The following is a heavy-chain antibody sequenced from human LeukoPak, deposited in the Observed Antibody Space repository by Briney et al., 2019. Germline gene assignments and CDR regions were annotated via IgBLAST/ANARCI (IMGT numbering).Heavy chain of an antibody. D-gene: IGHD6-19*01. J-gene: IGHJ5*02. CDR2: IYYSGST. Sequence: SETLSLTCTVSGGSISSYYWSWIRQPPGKGLEWIGYIYYSGSTNYNPSLKSRVTISVDTSKNQFSLKLSSVTAADTAVYCCARGIAVAGKGNWFDPWGQGTLVTVSS. CDR1: GGSISSYY. V-gene: IGHV4-59*01. CDR3: ARGIAVAGKGNWFDP.